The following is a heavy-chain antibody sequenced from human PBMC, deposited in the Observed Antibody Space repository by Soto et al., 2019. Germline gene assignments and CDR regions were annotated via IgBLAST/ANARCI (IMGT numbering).Heavy chain of an antibody. CDR2: ISYDGSNK. D-gene: IGHD6-6*01. Sequence: QVQLVESGGGVVQPGRSLRLSCAASGFTFSSYGMHWVRQAPGKGLEWVAVISYDGSNKYYADSVKGRFTISRDNSKNTLYLQMNSLRAEDTAVYYYAKDLHSSLRGGLDYWGQGTLVTVSS. CDR3: AKDLHSSLRGGLDY. J-gene: IGHJ4*02. CDR1: GFTFSSYG. V-gene: IGHV3-30*18.